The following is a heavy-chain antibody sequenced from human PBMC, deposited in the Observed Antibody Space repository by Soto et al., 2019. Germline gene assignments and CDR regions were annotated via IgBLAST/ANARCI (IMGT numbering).Heavy chain of an antibody. CDR3: ARQIYDSDSGPNFQYYFDS. CDR2: IGPSDSQT. Sequence: PGESLKISCKGSGYSLAGYWITWVRQKPGKGLEWMGRIGPSDSQTYYSPSFRGHVTISVTKSITTVFLQWSSLRASDTAMYYCARQIYDSDSGPNFQYYFDSWGQGTPVTVYS. D-gene: IGHD5-12*01. V-gene: IGHV5-10-1*01. CDR1: GYSLAGYW. J-gene: IGHJ4*02.